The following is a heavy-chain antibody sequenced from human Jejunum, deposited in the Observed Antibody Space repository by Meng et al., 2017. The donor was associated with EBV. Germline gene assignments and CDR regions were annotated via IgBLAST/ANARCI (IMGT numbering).Heavy chain of an antibody. CDR2: INHSGST. V-gene: IGHV4-34*01. CDR1: GGSFSGYS. CDR3: ARRVDLGVTAHFDY. D-gene: IGHD2-21*02. J-gene: IGHJ4*02. Sequence: VLRKQWGAGLLKPSETLSLTCAVYGGSFSGYSWSWIRQSPGKGLEWIGEINHSGSTNYNPSLKSRVTILVDTSKNQFSLKVNSVTAADTAVYYCARRVDLGVTAHFDYWGQGTLVTVSS.